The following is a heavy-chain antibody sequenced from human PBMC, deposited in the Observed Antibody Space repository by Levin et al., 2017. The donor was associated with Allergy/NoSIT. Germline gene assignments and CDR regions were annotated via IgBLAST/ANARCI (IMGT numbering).Heavy chain of an antibody. CDR2: ISGSGGST. J-gene: IGHJ4*02. CDR3: AKVPSEWELAPIDY. V-gene: IGHV3-23*01. CDR1: GFTFSSYA. D-gene: IGHD1-26*01. Sequence: GESLKISCAASGFTFSSYAMSWVRQAPGKGLEWVSAISGSGGSTYYADSVKGRFTISRDNSKNTLYLQMNSLRAEDTAVYYCAKVPSEWELAPIDYWGQGTLVTVSS.